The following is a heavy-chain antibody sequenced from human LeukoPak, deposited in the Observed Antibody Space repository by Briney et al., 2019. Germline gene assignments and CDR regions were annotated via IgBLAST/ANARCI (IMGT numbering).Heavy chain of an antibody. Sequence: KSGGSLRLSCAASGFTFSSYEMNWVRQPPGKGLEWIGEINHSGSTNYNPSLKSRVTISVDTSKNQFSLKLSSVTAADTAVYYCASELPYYYYMDVWGKGTTVTVSS. CDR1: GFTFSSYE. CDR3: ASELPYYYYMDV. CDR2: INHSGST. V-gene: IGHV4-34*01. D-gene: IGHD3-10*01. J-gene: IGHJ6*03.